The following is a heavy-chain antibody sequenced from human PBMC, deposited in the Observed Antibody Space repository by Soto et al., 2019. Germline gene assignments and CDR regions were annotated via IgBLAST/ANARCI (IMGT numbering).Heavy chain of an antibody. V-gene: IGHV4-4*02. CDR1: GVSIDSRYW. CDR2: MSNGGRT. Sequence: QVQLQESGPGLVKPSGTLSLKPSGTLSLTCGVSGVSIDSRYWWGWVRQAPGKDLEWLGDMSNGGRTTYNPSLKSRVTILLAKSKNQFSLSPRFMTAADTATYYCARIFGWYAVESWGQVILVNVSS. J-gene: IGHJ4*02. D-gene: IGHD6-19*01. CDR3: ARIFGWYAVES.